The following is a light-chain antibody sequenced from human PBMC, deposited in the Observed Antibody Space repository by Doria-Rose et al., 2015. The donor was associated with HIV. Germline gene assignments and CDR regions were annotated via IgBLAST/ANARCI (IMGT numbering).Light chain of an antibody. CDR2: DAS. V-gene: IGKV3-20*01. CDR3: QQYGSSPTT. CDR1: QSVSRSY. Sequence: TQSPGTLSLFPGERATLSCRASQSVSRSYLAWYQQKPGLAPRLLIYDASSRATGIPDRFSGSGSGTDFTLIISRLEPEDFGVYYCQQYGSSPTTFGQGTRLEIK. J-gene: IGKJ5*01.